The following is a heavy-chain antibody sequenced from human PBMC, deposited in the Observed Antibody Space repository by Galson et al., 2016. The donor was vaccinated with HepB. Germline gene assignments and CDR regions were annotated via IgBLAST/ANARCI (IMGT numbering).Heavy chain of an antibody. CDR3: AKGAYIYGSGDYYGMDV. V-gene: IGHV3-30*18. D-gene: IGHD5-18*01. Sequence: SLRLSCAASGFTFRNYDIHWVRQAPGKGLEWVAVISYDGSNKKYADSVKGRFTISRGNSKNTLYLQMNSLRGEDTSVYYCAKGAYIYGSGDYYGMDVWGQGTTVTVSS. CDR1: GFTFRNYD. J-gene: IGHJ6*02. CDR2: ISYDGSNK.